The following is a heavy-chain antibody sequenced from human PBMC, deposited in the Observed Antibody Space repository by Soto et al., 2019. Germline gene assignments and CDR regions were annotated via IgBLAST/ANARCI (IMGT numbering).Heavy chain of an antibody. CDR3: ARVGGYGGNSFDY. CDR1: GGSISSGDYY. J-gene: IGHJ4*02. Sequence: SETLSLTCTVSGGSISSGDYYWSWIRQPPGKGLEWIGYIYYSGSTYYNPSLKSRVTISVDTSKNQFSLKLSSVTAADTAVYYCARVGGYGGNSFDYWGQGTLVTVSS. CDR2: IYYSGST. D-gene: IGHD2-15*01. V-gene: IGHV4-30-4*01.